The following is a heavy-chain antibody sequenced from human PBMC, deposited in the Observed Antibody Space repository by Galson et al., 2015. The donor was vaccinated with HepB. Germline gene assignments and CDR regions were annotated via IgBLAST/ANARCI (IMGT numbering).Heavy chain of an antibody. CDR1: GYRFSSYW. D-gene: IGHD6-13*01. Sequence: QSGAEVKKPGESLKISCKGSGYRFSSYWIAWVRQMPGKGLEWMGIIYPGDSDTRYSPSFQGQVTTSADKSISTAYLQWSSLKASDSAMYYCARNGGYSTGWYITAIDYWGQGTPVTVSS. CDR2: IYPGDSDT. J-gene: IGHJ4*02. V-gene: IGHV5-51*01. CDR3: ARNGGYSTGWYITAIDY.